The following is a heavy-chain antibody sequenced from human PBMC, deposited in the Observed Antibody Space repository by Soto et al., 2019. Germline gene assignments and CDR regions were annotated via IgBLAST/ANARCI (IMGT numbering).Heavy chain of an antibody. D-gene: IGHD2-15*01. V-gene: IGHV3-15*01. J-gene: IGHJ6*02. Sequence: PGGSLRLSCAASGFTFSNAWMSWVRQAPGKGLEWVGRIKSKTDGGTTDYAAPVKGRFTISRDDSKNTLYLQMNSLKTEDTAVYYCTARPKYCSGGSCSSGYYGMDVWGQGTTVTVSS. CDR2: IKSKTDGGTT. CDR3: TARPKYCSGGSCSSGYYGMDV. CDR1: GFTFSNAW.